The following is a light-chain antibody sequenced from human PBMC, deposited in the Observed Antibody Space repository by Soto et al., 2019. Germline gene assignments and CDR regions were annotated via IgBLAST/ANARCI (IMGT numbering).Light chain of an antibody. CDR2: WAY. J-gene: IGKJ4*01. Sequence: DIVMTQSPDSLAVSLGERATINCKPSQTVLDSSNNKDYLAWYQQKPGQPPNLLISWAYTRESGVTDRISGSGSGTDFTITISSLEPEDFAVYYCQQRSNWPLTFGGGTQVDIK. V-gene: IGKV4-1*01. CDR1: QTVLDSSNNKDY. CDR3: QQRSNWPLT.